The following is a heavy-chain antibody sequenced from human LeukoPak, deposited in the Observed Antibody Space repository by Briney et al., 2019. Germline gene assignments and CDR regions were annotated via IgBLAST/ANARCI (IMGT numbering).Heavy chain of an antibody. J-gene: IGHJ1*01. CDR1: GFTFSSYS. Sequence: GGSLRLSCAASGFTFSSYSMNWVRQAPGKGLEWVSYISSSSSTIYYADSVKGRFTISRDNAKNSLYLQMNSLRAEDTAVYYCAREIGYPKGGYFQHWGQGTLVTVSS. CDR2: ISSSSSTI. V-gene: IGHV3-48*01. CDR3: AREIGYPKGGYFQH. D-gene: IGHD2-15*01.